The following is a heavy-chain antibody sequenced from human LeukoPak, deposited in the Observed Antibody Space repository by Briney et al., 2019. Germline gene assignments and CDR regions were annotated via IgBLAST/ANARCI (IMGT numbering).Heavy chain of an antibody. CDR1: GFTFSSSW. CDR3: VRISTSVAGGGY. J-gene: IGHJ4*02. Sequence: PGGSLRLSCGASGFTFSSSWMSWVRQAPGKGLEWVANIKKDGSEKYYVDSVKGRFTISRDNSKNSVDLQMDSLRVEDTAVYYCVRISTSVAGGGYWGQGTLVTVSS. CDR2: IKKDGSEK. V-gene: IGHV3-7*01. D-gene: IGHD6-19*01.